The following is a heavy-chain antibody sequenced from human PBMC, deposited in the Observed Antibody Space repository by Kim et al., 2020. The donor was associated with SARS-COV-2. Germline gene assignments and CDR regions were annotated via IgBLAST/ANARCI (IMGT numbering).Heavy chain of an antibody. J-gene: IGHJ4*02. CDR1: GFTFTSYT. CDR2: ISSSSGSI. CDR3: ARDGGSSWYLDY. Sequence: GGSLRLSCAASGFTFTSYTMNWVRQAPGKGLEWVSYISSSSGSIYYADSVKGRFTISRDNAKNSLYLQMNSLRADDTSMYYCARDGGSSWYLDYWGQGTL. V-gene: IGHV3-21*01. D-gene: IGHD6-13*01.